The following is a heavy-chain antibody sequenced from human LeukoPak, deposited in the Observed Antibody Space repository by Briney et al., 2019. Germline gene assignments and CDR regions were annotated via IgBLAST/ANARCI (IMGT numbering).Heavy chain of an antibody. Sequence: ASVKVSCKASGYTFTGYYMHWVRQAPGHGLEWMGWINPNSGGTNYAQKFQGRVTMTRDTSISTAYMELCRLRSDDTAVYYCARMTGQWLVIAYFDYWSQGCLVTVHS. CDR3: ARMTGQWLVIAYFDY. V-gene: IGHV1-2*02. CDR1: GYTFTGYY. J-gene: IGHJ4*02. D-gene: IGHD6-19*01. CDR2: INPNSGGT.